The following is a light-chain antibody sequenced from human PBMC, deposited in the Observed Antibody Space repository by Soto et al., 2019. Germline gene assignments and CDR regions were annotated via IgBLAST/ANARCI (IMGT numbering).Light chain of an antibody. CDR1: QGVSSRY. V-gene: IGKV3-20*01. CDR3: QQYNNWPWT. CDR2: GAS. J-gene: IGKJ1*01. Sequence: EIVLTQSPGTLSLSPGERATLSCRASQGVSSRYLAWYQQKPGQAPRLLMFGASSRATGIPDRFSGSGSGTDFTLTISRLEPEDFAVYYCQQYNNWPWTFGQGTKV.